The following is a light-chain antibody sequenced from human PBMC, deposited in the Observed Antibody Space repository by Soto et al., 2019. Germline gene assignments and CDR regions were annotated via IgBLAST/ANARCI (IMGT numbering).Light chain of an antibody. CDR2: GAF. V-gene: IGKV1-6*01. CDR1: RGVRSD. Sequence: AIPMTQSPSSLSASVGDTVTISCRASRGVRSDVAWYQQRPGSVPKVLIYGAFNLYTGVPSRFSGSGYGSDFSLTISSLQPEDSATYYCVQDFNYPLTFGGGPKVEI. CDR3: VQDFNYPLT. J-gene: IGKJ4*01.